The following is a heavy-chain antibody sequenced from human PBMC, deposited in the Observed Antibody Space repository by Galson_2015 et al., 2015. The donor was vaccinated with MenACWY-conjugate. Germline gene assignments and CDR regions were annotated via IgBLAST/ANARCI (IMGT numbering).Heavy chain of an antibody. V-gene: IGHV5-51*01. J-gene: IGHJ6*02. CDR1: GYTFTTYW. D-gene: IGHD1-26*01. CDR3: ARHPPGGRGMDV. Sequence: QSGAEVKKPGESLKISCKGSGYTFTTYWIGWVRQLPGKGLEWMGLISPGDSETRYSPAFQGQVTISADKSISPAYVQWDSLQAPDTAMYYCARHPPGGRGMDVWGQGTTVTVSS. CDR2: ISPGDSET.